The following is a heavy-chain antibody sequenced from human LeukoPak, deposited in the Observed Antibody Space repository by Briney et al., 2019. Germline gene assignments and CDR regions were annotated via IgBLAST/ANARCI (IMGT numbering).Heavy chain of an antibody. D-gene: IGHD3-16*02. CDR3: ARAKREAIRLGELSSRTRQYYYYMDV. V-gene: IGHV4-34*01. Sequence: PSQTLSLTCAVYDGSFSGYSWSWIRQPPGKGLEWIGSIYYSGSTYYNPSLKSRVTISVDTSKNQFSLKLSSVTAADTAVYYCARAKREAIRLGELSSRTRQYYYYMDVWGKGTTVTVSS. CDR2: IYYSGST. CDR1: DGSFSGYS. J-gene: IGHJ6*03.